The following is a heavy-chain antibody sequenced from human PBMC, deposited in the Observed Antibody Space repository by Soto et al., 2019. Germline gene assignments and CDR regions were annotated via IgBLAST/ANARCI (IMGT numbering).Heavy chain of an antibody. CDR3: ARVGPIEYSSSIDFDY. Sequence: ASVKVSCKASGYTFTSYGISWVRQAPGQGLEWMGWISAYNGNTNYAQKLQGRVTMTTDTSTSTAYMELRSLRSDDTAVYYCARVGPIEYSSSIDFDYWGQGTLVTVSS. J-gene: IGHJ4*02. CDR1: GYTFTSYG. D-gene: IGHD6-6*01. CDR2: ISAYNGNT. V-gene: IGHV1-18*04.